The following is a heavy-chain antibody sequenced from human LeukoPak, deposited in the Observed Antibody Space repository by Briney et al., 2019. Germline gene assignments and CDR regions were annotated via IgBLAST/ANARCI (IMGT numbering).Heavy chain of an antibody. D-gene: IGHD3-10*01. J-gene: IGHJ4*02. V-gene: IGHV4-59*01. CDR3: ARDHFGSLDS. CDR2: DYCGGNT. CDR1: GGSISNYY. Sequence: SETLSLTCTVSGGSISNYYWNWIRQPPGKGLEWIGYDYCGGNTNYDPSLKRRVTISVDTSKNQFSLTLTSVTAADTAVYFCARDHFGSLDSWGQGILVTVSS.